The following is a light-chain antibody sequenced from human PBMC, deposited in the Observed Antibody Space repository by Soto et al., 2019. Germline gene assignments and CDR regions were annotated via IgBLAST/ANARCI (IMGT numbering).Light chain of an antibody. CDR2: DVS. V-gene: IGKV1-5*01. CDR3: QHYKMYSPWT. CDR1: QSITTW. Sequence: DIQMTQSPSTVSASVGDSVTITCRASQSITTWLAWYQQRPGKAPKLLIHDVSSLQSGVPSRFSGSGSGTEFTLTISSLQPDEFGTYYCQHYKMYSPWTFGQGTKVEIK. J-gene: IGKJ1*01.